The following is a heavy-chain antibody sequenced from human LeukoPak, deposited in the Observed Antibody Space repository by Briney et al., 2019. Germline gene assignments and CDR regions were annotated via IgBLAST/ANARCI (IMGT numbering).Heavy chain of an antibody. D-gene: IGHD4-17*01. Sequence: SQTLSLTCTVSGGSISSGGYYWSWIRQPPGKGLEWIGEINHSGSTNYNPSLKSRVTISVDTSKNQFSLKLSSVTAADTAVYYCARGKDYGDAGNFDYWGQGTLVTVSS. V-gene: IGHV4-30-2*01. CDR2: INHSGST. CDR3: ARGKDYGDAGNFDY. CDR1: GGSISSGGYY. J-gene: IGHJ4*02.